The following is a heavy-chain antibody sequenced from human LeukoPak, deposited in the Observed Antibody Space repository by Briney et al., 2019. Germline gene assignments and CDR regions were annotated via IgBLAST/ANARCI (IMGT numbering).Heavy chain of an antibody. V-gene: IGHV3-30*04. Sequence: GGSLRLSCTASGFTVRNYALHWVRQTPPGGLEWVAVVSLDGNPSDSYYADSVRGRFTISRDNSRNTLYLHMSSLRPEDTATYFCARDQGRYSHGLYYFDSWGQGTLVTDSS. CDR3: ARDQGRYSHGLYYFDS. J-gene: IGHJ4*02. CDR1: GFTVRNYA. D-gene: IGHD5-18*01. CDR2: VSLDGNPSDS.